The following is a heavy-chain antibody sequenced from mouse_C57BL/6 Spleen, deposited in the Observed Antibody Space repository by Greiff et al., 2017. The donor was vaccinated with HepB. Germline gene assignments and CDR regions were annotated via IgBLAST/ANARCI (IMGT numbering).Heavy chain of an antibody. J-gene: IGHJ3*01. CDR3: ARTLTRGFAY. V-gene: IGHV1-69*01. D-gene: IGHD1-1*01. Sequence: VQLQQPGAELVIPGASVKLSCKASGYTFTGYWMHWVKQRPGQGLEWIGEIDPSDSYTNYNQKFKGKSTLTVDKSSSTAYMQLSSLTSEDSAVYYSARTLTRGFAYWGQGTLFTVSA. CDR2: IDPSDSYT. CDR1: GYTFTGYW.